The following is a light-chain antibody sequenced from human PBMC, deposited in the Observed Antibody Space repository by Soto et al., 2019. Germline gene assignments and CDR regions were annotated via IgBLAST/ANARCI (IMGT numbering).Light chain of an antibody. V-gene: IGKV3-20*01. J-gene: IGKJ2*01. CDR1: QSVTSTY. CDR2: GAS. CDR3: KYYGSSPPTT. Sequence: EFVLTQSPGTLSLSPGERAILSCRASQSVTSTYIAWYQQKPGQAPRLLIYGASSRATGIPDRFSGGGSGTDFYITISRRVAEDFAGYYCKYYGSSPPTTFGQGTKLEIK.